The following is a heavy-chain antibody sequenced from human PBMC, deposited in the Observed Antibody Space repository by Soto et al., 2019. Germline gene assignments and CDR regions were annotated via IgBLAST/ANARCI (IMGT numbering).Heavy chain of an antibody. D-gene: IGHD6-13*01. CDR3: ARDLVRGIAAADY. CDR2: ISSSSSYI. Sequence: GGSLRLSCAASGFTFSSYSMNWVRQAPGKGLEWVSSISSSSSYIYYADSVKGRFTISRDNAKNSLYLQMNSLGAEDTAVYYCARDLVRGIAAADYWGQGTLVTVSS. CDR1: GFTFSSYS. J-gene: IGHJ4*02. V-gene: IGHV3-21*01.